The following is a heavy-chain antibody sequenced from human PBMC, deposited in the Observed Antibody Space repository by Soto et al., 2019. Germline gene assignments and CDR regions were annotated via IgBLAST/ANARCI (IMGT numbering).Heavy chain of an antibody. CDR2: VNHNNGDT. D-gene: IGHD3-10*01. V-gene: IGHV1-8*01. CDR1: GYTFSTYD. Sequence: QVQLVQSGAELKKPGASVKVSCKDSGYTFSTYDMNWVRQATGQGPEWIGWVNHNNGDTGYAQKFQCRVTLTTDISTTTAYMELTSLRSEDTAIYYCAKVSRKGSAIDFDYWGQGTLITVSS. CDR3: AKVSRKGSAIDFDY. J-gene: IGHJ4*02.